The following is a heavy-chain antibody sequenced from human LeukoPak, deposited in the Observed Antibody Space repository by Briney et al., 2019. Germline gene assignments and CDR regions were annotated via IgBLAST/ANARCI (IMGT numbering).Heavy chain of an antibody. Sequence: KPSETLSLTCTVSGGSISSSSYYWGWIRQPPGKGLEWIGSIYYSGSTYYNPSLKSRVTISVDTSTNQFSLKLSSVTAADTAVYYCLAYSSGWYLTAYWGQGTLVTVSS. CDR2: IYYSGST. J-gene: IGHJ4*02. D-gene: IGHD6-19*01. CDR3: LAYSSGWYLTAY. CDR1: GGSISSSSYY. V-gene: IGHV4-39*01.